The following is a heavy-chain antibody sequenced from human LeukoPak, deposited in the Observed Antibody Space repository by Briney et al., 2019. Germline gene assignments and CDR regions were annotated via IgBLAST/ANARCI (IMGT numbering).Heavy chain of an antibody. CDR2: IHARGGT. V-gene: IGHV4-4*07. CDR1: GGSISSYY. J-gene: IGHJ4*02. Sequence: SETLSLTCTVSGGSISSYYWSWIRQSDGKGLEWIGRIHARGGTDYNPSLKSRVTMSLDTSKNQFSLNLRSMTAADTAVYYCARSYDTSGYYYNSDYWGQGTLATVSS. CDR3: ARSYDTSGYYYNSDY. D-gene: IGHD3-22*01.